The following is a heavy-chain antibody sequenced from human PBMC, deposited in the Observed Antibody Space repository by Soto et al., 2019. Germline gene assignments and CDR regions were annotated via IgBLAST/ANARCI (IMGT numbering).Heavy chain of an antibody. CDR2: INHSGST. D-gene: IGHD5-12*01. Sequence: PSETLSLTCAVYGGSFSGYYWSWIRQPPGKGLEWIGEINHSGSTNYNPSLKSRVTISVDTSKNQFSLKLSSVTAADTAVYYCAREGRRGYSGYAPFDYWGQGTLVTVSS. J-gene: IGHJ4*02. CDR3: AREGRRGYSGYAPFDY. V-gene: IGHV4-34*01. CDR1: GGSFSGYY.